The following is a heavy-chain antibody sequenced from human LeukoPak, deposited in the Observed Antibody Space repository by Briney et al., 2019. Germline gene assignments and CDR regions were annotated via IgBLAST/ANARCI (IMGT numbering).Heavy chain of an antibody. J-gene: IGHJ4*02. Sequence: SVKVSCKASGGTFSSYAISWVRQAPGQGLEWMGRIIPILGIANYAQKFQGRVTITADKSTSTAYMELSSLRSEDTAVYYCARGGYCSGGSCCDFDYWGQGTLVTVSS. D-gene: IGHD2-15*01. V-gene: IGHV1-69*04. CDR1: GGTFSSYA. CDR2: IIPILGIA. CDR3: ARGGYCSGGSCCDFDY.